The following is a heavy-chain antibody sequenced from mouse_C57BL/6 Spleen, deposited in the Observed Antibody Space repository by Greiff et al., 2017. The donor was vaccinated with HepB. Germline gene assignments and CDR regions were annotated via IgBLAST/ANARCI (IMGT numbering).Heavy chain of an antibody. V-gene: IGHV1-82*01. CDR2: IYPGDGDT. CDR1: GYAFSSSW. CDR3: ARLMGPYYFDY. J-gene: IGHJ2*01. Sequence: QVQLQQSGPELVKPGASVKISCKASGYAFSSSWMNWVKQRPGKGLEWIGRIYPGDGDTNYNGKFKGKDTLTADKSSSTAYMQLSRLKSEDSAVYVCARLMGPYYFDYWGQGTTLTVSS.